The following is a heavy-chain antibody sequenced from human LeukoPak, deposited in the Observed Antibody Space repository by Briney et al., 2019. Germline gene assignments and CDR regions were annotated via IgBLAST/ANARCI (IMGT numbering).Heavy chain of an antibody. CDR1: GFTFSKYA. D-gene: IGHD2-8*01. Sequence: GGSLRLSCTGSGFTFSKYALIWVRRAPGQALEWISAIRADGGGTSYAAAVKGRFTVSRDNSKNTLYLQMNSLRVEDTAVYYCARDPNGDYIGAFDFWGQGIVVTVSS. V-gene: IGHV3-23*01. CDR3: ARDPNGDYIGAFDF. CDR2: IRADGGGT. J-gene: IGHJ3*01.